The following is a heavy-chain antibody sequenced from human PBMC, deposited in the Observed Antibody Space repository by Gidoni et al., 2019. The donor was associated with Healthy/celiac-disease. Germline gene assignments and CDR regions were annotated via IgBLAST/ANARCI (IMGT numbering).Heavy chain of an antibody. CDR3: ARGPKLSH. CDR2: INHGGST. J-gene: IGHJ4*02. V-gene: IGHV4-34*01. Sequence: QVQLQQWGAGLLQPSEAMYHNCAVYGGSFSGYYWSWIRKPPGKGLEWIGEINHGGSTNYNPSLKSRVTISVDTSKNQFSLKLSSVTAADTAVYYCARGPKLSHWGQGTLVTVSS. CDR1: GGSFSGYY.